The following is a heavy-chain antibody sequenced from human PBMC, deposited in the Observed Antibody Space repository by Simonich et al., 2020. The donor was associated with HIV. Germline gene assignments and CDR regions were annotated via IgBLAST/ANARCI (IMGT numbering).Heavy chain of an antibody. CDR2: INNSGST. CDR1: GGSFSGYY. CDR3: ARRHPTTVTTPYFDY. V-gene: IGHV4-34*01. D-gene: IGHD4-17*01. Sequence: QVQLQQWGAGLLKPSETLSLTCAVYGGSFSGYYWSWIRKPPGKGREVIGEINNSGSTNSNPSLKSRVTISVDTSKNQFSLRLSSVTAADTAVYYCARRHPTTVTTPYFDYWGQGTLVTVSS. J-gene: IGHJ4*02.